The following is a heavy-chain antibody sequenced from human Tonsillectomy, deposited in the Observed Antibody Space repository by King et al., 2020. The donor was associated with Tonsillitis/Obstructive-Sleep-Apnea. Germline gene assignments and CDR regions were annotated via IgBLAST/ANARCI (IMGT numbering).Heavy chain of an antibody. D-gene: IGHD3-16*01. J-gene: IGHJ3*02. V-gene: IGHV3-9*01. CDR1: GFTFDDHV. CDR2: ISWNGGSI. Sequence: MQLVQSGGGLVQPGRSLRLSCAASGFTFDDHVMHWVRQGPGKGLEWVSGISWNGGSIGYADSVKGRFTISRDNAKNSLYLQMNSLRAEDTALYYCAKDRYESYVGGCFDIWGPGKMVTVS. CDR3: AKDRYESYVGGCFDI.